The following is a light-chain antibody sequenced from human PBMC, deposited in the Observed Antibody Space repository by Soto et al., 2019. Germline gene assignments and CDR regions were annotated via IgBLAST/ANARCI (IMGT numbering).Light chain of an antibody. CDR2: AAS. CDR3: QQSYSTPYT. V-gene: IGKV1-39*01. Sequence: DIQMTQSPSSLSAYVGDRVPITCRASQSISSYLPWYQQTPGKAPKFMSYAASNLQSGVPSRFSGSGSGTDFTLTISSLQPEDFETYYCQQSYSTPYTFGQGTKVDIK. CDR1: QSISSY. J-gene: IGKJ2*01.